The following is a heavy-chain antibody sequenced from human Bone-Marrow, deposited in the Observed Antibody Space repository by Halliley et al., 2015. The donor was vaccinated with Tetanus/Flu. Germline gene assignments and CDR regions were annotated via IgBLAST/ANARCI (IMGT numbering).Heavy chain of an antibody. D-gene: IGHD1-26*01. V-gene: IGHV1-18*01. CDR3: ARDRWELPADY. J-gene: IGHJ4*02. CDR1: GYTFTYFG. CDR2: IRADIGTT. Sequence: QLVQSGAEVKKPGASVKVSCKASGYTFTYFGISWVRQAPGQGLEWMGWIRADIGTTNYAQEFQGRVTMTTDTSTTTAYMELRSLRSDDTAVYYCARDRWELPADYWGQGTLVTVSS.